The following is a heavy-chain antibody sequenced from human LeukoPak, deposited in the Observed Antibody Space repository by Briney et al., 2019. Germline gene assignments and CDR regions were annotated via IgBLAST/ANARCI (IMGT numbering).Heavy chain of an antibody. CDR3: ARGDSSRGSGSYYRSYYFDY. CDR2: IYYSGST. V-gene: IGHV4-59*01. D-gene: IGHD3-10*01. CDR1: GGSISSYY. J-gene: IGHJ4*02. Sequence: SETLSLTCTVSGGSISSYYWSWIRQPPGEGLEWIGYIYYSGSTNYNPSLKSRATIPVDTSKNQFSLKLSSVTAADTAVYYCARGDSSRGSGSYYRSYYFDYWGQGTLVTVSS.